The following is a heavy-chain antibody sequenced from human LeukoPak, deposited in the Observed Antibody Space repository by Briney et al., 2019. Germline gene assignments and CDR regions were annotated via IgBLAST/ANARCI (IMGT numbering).Heavy chain of an antibody. CDR1: GCTFSSFR. V-gene: IGHV3-33*01. Sequence: GGSLRLSCAASGCTFSSFRMHWVRLAPGEGLGWVAVMWYDASNKYYADSVKGRFTIPRDNSNNTLYLQMNSLRDDDTAVYYCVRGVGVSRVNCLDTWGQGTLVTVSS. D-gene: IGHD6-13*01. J-gene: IGHJ5*02. CDR3: VRGVGVSRVNCLDT. CDR2: MWYDASNK.